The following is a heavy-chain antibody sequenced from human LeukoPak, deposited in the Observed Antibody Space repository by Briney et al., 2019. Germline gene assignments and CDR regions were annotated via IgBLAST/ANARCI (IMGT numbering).Heavy chain of an antibody. CDR3: AGGWEPYDYWFDP. D-gene: IGHD5-12*01. J-gene: IGHJ5*02. Sequence: GASVKVSCKASGYSFTDYDINWVRQATGQGLEWMGWMNPNTGNTDYAQKFQGRVTMTRDTSISTAYTELSGLRSDDTAIYYCAGGWEPYDYWFDPWGQGTLVTVSS. CDR2: MNPNTGNT. CDR1: GYSFTDYD. V-gene: IGHV1-8*01.